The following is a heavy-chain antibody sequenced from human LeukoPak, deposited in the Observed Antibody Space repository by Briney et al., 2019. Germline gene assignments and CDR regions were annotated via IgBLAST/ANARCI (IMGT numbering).Heavy chain of an antibody. V-gene: IGHV3-33*01. Sequence: GGSLRLSCEASGFIFNHYALHWVRQTPNKGLEWVAVIWSDGTNRYYADSVKGRFSIFRDDSQKRVFLQMNSLRAEDTAVYYCVRDAQRGFDYSNSLQYWGQGALVTVSS. CDR3: VRDAQRGFDYSNSLQY. CDR1: GFIFNHYA. D-gene: IGHD4-11*01. CDR2: IWSDGTNR. J-gene: IGHJ4*02.